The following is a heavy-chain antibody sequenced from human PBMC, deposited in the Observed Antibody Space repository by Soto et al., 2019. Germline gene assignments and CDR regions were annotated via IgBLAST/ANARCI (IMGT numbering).Heavy chain of an antibody. D-gene: IGHD3-22*01. CDR1: GFTFSNYY. J-gene: IGHJ4*01. CDR2: INSDESST. CDR3: AREGDGTPGYYQDC. Sequence: EVPLVESGGGLVQPGGSLRLSCAASGFTFSNYYMHWVRQAPGKGLVWVSRINSDESSTSYADSVKGRFTISRDNAKNTLYLQMNSLSAEDTAVYYCAREGDGTPGYYQDCWGHGTLVTVSS. V-gene: IGHV3-74*01.